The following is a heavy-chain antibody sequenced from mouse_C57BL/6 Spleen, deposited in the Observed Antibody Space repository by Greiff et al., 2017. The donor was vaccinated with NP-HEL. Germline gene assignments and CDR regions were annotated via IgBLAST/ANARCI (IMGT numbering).Heavy chain of an antibody. CDR3: ARGDGSSYGFAY. J-gene: IGHJ3*01. CDR2: ISDGGSYT. CDR1: GFTFSSYA. D-gene: IGHD1-1*01. V-gene: IGHV5-4*03. Sequence: DVKLVESGGGLVKPGGSLKLSCAASGFTFSSYAMSWVRQTPEKRLEWVATISDGGSYTYYPDNVKGRFTISRDNAKNNLYLQMSHLKSEDTAMYYCARGDGSSYGFAYWGQGTLVTVSA.